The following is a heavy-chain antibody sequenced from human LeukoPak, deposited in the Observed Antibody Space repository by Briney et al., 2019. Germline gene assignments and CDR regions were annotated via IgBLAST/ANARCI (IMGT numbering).Heavy chain of an antibody. V-gene: IGHV4-34*01. CDR1: GGSFSGYY. D-gene: IGHD6-13*01. CDR3: ARGPGIREMMDYDY. CDR2: INHSGST. Sequence: PSETLSLTCAVYGGSFSGYYWSWIRQPPGKGLEWIGEINHSGSTNYNPSLKGRVTISVDTSKNQFSLKLSSVTAADTAVYYCARGPGIREMMDYDYWGQGTLVTVSS. J-gene: IGHJ4*02.